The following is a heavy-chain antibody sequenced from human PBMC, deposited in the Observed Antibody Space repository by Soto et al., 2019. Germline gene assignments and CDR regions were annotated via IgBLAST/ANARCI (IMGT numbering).Heavy chain of an antibody. Sequence: SETLSLTCTVSGGSISSGDYYWSWIRQPPGKGLEWIGYIYYSGSTYYNPSLKSRVTISVDTSKKQFSLKLSSVTAADTAVYYCARDKTSCSGGSCYSHNWFDPWGQGTLVTVSS. J-gene: IGHJ5*02. CDR1: GGSISSGDYY. D-gene: IGHD2-15*01. V-gene: IGHV4-30-4*01. CDR2: IYYSGST. CDR3: ARDKTSCSGGSCYSHNWFDP.